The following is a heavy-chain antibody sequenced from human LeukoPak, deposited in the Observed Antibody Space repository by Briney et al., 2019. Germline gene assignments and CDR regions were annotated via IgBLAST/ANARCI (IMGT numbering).Heavy chain of an antibody. V-gene: IGHV3-23*01. CDR1: GFTFSSFA. CDR3: AKVSGGYYFDY. CDR2: ISGSGDST. Sequence: GGSLRLSCAASGFTFSSFAMRWVRQAPGKGLEWVSAISGSGDSTYYADSVKGRFTISRDNSKNTLHLQMNSLRAEDTAIYYCAKVSGGYYFDYWGQGTLVTVSS. J-gene: IGHJ4*02. D-gene: IGHD6-25*01.